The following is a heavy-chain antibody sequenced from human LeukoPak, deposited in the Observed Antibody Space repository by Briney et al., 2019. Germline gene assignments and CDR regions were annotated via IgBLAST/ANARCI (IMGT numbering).Heavy chain of an antibody. J-gene: IGHJ4*02. CDR2: IYGGDNT. CDR1: GFAVSSNY. Sequence: PGGSLRLSCAASGFAVSSNYMSWVRQAPGKGLEWDSVIYGGDNTYYADSVKGRFTISRDNSKNTLYLQMNSLRAEDTAVYYCARVGSSGYKYFDYWGQGTLVTVSS. D-gene: IGHD3-22*01. CDR3: ARVGSSGYKYFDY. V-gene: IGHV3-53*01.